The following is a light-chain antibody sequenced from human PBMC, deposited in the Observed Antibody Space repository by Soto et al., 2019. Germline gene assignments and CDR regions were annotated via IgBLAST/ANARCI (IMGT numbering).Light chain of an antibody. CDR2: GAS. V-gene: IGKV3-20*01. CDR3: QQYGNFPYT. J-gene: IGKJ2*01. CDR1: QSVPSDW. Sequence: EIVLTQSPGTLSLSPGERATLSCRASQSVPSDWLAWYRHKPGQAPSLLIYGASSRATGVPDRVIGSGSGTDFTLTINSLAPDEFAVYYWQQYGNFPYTFGQGTKLEIK.